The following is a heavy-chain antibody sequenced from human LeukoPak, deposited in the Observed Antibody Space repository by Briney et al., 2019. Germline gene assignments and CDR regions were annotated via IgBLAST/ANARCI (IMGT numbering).Heavy chain of an antibody. CDR1: GFTVSSNY. CDR3: AKKGASSNFGY. Sequence: HPGGSLRLSCVVSGFTVSSNYMSWVRQAPGKGLEWVSVLYSGGNTYHADSVKGRFTISRDNSKNTLYLQMNSLRAEDTAVYYWAKKGASSNFGYWGQGTLVTVSS. CDR2: LYSGGNT. V-gene: IGHV3-53*01. D-gene: IGHD6-13*01. J-gene: IGHJ4*02.